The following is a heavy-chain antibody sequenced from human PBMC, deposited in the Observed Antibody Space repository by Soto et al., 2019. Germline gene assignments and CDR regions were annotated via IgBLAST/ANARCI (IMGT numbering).Heavy chain of an antibody. CDR1: GYSISSSNW. V-gene: IGHV4-28*01. J-gene: IGHJ4*02. CDR3: ARSLRRGPPFDY. D-gene: IGHD3-10*01. Sequence: PSETLSLTCAVSGYSISSSNWWGWIRQPPGKGLEWIGYIYYSGTTYYNPSLKSRVTMSVDTSKNQFSLKLSSVTAADTAVYYCARSLRRGPPFDYWGQGTLVTVSS. CDR2: IYYSGTT.